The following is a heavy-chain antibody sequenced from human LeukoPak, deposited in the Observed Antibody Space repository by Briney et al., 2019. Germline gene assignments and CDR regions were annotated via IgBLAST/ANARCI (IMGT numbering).Heavy chain of an antibody. CDR1: GFTFSSYA. CDR2: IRDSGSST. Sequence: LTGGALRLSCAASGFTFSSYAMSWVRQAPGKGLEWVSAIRDSGSSTHYADSVKGRFTTSRDNSKNTLFLQMNSLRAEDTAIYYCAKYGPQDSGSSHFDYWGRGALVTVSS. J-gene: IGHJ4*02. CDR3: AKYGPQDSGSSHFDY. V-gene: IGHV3-23*01. D-gene: IGHD1-26*01.